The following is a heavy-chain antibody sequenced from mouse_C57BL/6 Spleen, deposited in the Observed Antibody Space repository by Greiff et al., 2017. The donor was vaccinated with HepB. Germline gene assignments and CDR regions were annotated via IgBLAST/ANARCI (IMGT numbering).Heavy chain of an antibody. D-gene: IGHD2-4*01. CDR3: ARRGLRAGFDY. CDR2: IDPSDSYT. CDR1: GYTFTSYW. V-gene: IGHV1-69*01. J-gene: IGHJ2*01. Sequence: QVQLQQPGAELVMPGASVKLSCKASGYTFTSYWMHWVKQRPGQGLEWIGEIDPSDSYTNYNQKFKGKSTLTVDKSSSTAYMQLSSLTSEDSAVYSCARRGLRAGFDYWGQGTTLTVSS.